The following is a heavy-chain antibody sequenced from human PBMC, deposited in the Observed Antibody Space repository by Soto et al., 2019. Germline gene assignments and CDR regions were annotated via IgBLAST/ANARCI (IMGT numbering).Heavy chain of an antibody. D-gene: IGHD2-15*01. CDR1: GFTFSSYG. V-gene: IGHV3-33*01. J-gene: IGHJ4*02. CDR3: ARDGYCSGGSCYSVPVFDY. CDR2: IWYDGSNK. Sequence: QVQLVESGGGVVQPGRSLRLSCAASGFTFSSYGMHWVRQAPGKGLEWVAVIWYDGSNKYHADSVKGRFTISRDNSKNTLYLQMNSLRAEDTAVYYCARDGYCSGGSCYSVPVFDYWGQGTLVTVSS.